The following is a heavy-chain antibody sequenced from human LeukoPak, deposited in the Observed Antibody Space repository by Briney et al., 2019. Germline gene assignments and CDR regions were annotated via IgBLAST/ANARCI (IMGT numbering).Heavy chain of an antibody. CDR3: ARVITGPYTVTPYYFDY. D-gene: IGHD4-17*01. Sequence: PSETLSLTCAVSGVAISRGGYAWNWIRQPPGKGLEWIAYIYHSGTTYYNPSLKSRATISVDTSKNQFSLKLSSVTAADTAVYYCARVITGPYTVTPYYFDYWGQGTLVTVSS. CDR1: GVAISRGGYA. V-gene: IGHV4-30-4*07. CDR2: IYHSGTT. J-gene: IGHJ4*02.